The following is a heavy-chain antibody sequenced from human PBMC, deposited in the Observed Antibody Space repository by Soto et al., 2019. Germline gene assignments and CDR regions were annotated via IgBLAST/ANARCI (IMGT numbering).Heavy chain of an antibody. CDR1: GFTFSSYA. V-gene: IGHV3-30*03. D-gene: IGHD6-19*01. Sequence: QVQLVESGGGVVQPGRSLRLSCAASGFTFSSYAMHWVRQAPGKGLEWVTLISYDGSNKYYADSVKGRFTISRDNSKNTVDLQMNSLRSEDTAVYYCARVEAVAVTWWYFDVWGRGTLVTVSS. J-gene: IGHJ2*01. CDR3: ARVEAVAVTWWYFDV. CDR2: ISYDGSNK.